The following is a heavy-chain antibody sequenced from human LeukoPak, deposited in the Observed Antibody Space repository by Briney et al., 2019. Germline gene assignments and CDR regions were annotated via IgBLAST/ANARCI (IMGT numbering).Heavy chain of an antibody. D-gene: IGHD3-10*01. Sequence: SETLSLTCTVSGGSINSYYWSWIRQPPGKGLEWIGYIYYSGSTNYNPSLKSRVTISVDTSKNQFSLKLSSVTAADTAVYYCAAYGEGLDYWGQGTLVTVSS. CDR2: IYYSGST. CDR3: AAYGEGLDY. CDR1: GGSINSYY. J-gene: IGHJ4*02. V-gene: IGHV4-59*01.